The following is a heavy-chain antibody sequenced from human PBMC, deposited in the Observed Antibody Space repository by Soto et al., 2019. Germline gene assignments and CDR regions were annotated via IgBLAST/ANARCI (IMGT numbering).Heavy chain of an antibody. J-gene: IGHJ6*02. CDR1: GDTFTSHA. CDR2: IIPIIATA. D-gene: IGHD2-2*01. V-gene: IGHV1-69*01. CDR3: AREVSAAKRSYYYYGLDV. Sequence: QVQLVQSGAEVKKPGPSVKVSCQASGDTFTSHAINWVRQAPGQGLEWMGGIIPIIATANYAQKFQARVTITADESTSTAYMELRSLRSEDTAVYYCAREVSAAKRSYYYYGLDVWGQGTTVTVSS.